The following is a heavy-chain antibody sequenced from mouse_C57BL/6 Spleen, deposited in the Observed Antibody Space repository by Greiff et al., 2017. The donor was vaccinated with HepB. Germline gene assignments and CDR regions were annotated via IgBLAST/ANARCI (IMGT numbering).Heavy chain of an antibody. CDR2: IYPGDGDT. Sequence: VMLVESGAELVKPGASVKISCKASGYAFSSYWMNWVKQRPGKGLEWIGQIYPGDGDTNYNGKFKGKATLTADKSSSTAYMQLSSLTSEDSAVYFCARYTTVVATGFDYWGQGTTLTVSS. V-gene: IGHV1-80*01. J-gene: IGHJ2*01. CDR3: ARYTTVVATGFDY. D-gene: IGHD1-1*01. CDR1: GYAFSSYW.